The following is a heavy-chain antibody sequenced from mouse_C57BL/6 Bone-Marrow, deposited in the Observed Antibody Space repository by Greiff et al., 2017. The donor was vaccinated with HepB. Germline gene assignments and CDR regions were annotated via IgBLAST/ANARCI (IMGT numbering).Heavy chain of an antibody. CDR2: IYPRSGNT. J-gene: IGHJ2*01. Sequence: QVHVKQSGAELARPGASVKLSCKASGYTFTSYGISWVKQRTGQGLEWIGEIYPRSGNTYYNEKFKGKATLTADKSSSTAYMELRSLTSEDSAVYFCAHYYGSPRFDYWGQGTTLTVSS. CDR1: GYTFTSYG. D-gene: IGHD1-1*01. CDR3: AHYYGSPRFDY. V-gene: IGHV1-81*01.